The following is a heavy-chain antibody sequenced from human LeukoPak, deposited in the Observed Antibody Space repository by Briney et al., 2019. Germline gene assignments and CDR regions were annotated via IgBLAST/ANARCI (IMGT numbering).Heavy chain of an antibody. D-gene: IGHD1-26*01. J-gene: IGHJ4*02. CDR2: ISSSSSYI. V-gene: IGHV3-21*01. CDR1: GFTFSSYS. CDR3: AREREDYFDY. Sequence: GGSLRLSCAASGFTFSSYSMNWVRQAPGKGLEWISSISSSSSYIYYADSVKGRFTISRDNAKNSLYLQMNSLRAEDTAVYYCAREREDYFDYWGQGTLVTVSS.